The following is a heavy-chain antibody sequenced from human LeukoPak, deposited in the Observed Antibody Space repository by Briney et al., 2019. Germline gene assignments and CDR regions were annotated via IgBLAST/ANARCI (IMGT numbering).Heavy chain of an antibody. CDR3: AKIPDYDPQYYFDY. V-gene: IGHV3-23*01. CDR2: ISASDGST. CDR1: GFTFRSYA. J-gene: IGHJ4*02. D-gene: IGHD4-17*01. Sequence: GGSLRLSCAASGFTFRSYAMSWVRQAPGKGLEWVAPISASDGSTYYADSVKGRFTISRDNSKNTLYLQMNSLRAEDTAVYYCAKIPDYDPQYYFDYWGQGTLVTVSS.